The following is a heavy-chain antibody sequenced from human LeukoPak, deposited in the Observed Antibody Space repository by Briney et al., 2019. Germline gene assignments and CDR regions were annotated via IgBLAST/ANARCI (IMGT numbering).Heavy chain of an antibody. CDR1: GGSISSSSYY. J-gene: IGHJ5*02. V-gene: IGHV4-39*07. D-gene: IGHD3-22*01. CDR3: ARDWAAYYYDSSGYYRGGFDP. CDR2: IYYSGST. Sequence: SETLSLTCTVSGGSISSSSYYWGWIRQPPGKGLEWIVSIYYSGSTYYNPSLKSRVTISVDTSKNQFSLKLSSVTAADTAVYYCARDWAAYYYDSSGYYRGGFDPWGQGTLVTVSS.